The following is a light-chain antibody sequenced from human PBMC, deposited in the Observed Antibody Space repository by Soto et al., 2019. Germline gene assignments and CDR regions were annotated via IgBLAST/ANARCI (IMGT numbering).Light chain of an antibody. CDR3: QQANSFPPT. CDR2: AAS. J-gene: IGKJ2*01. CDR1: QGISNW. V-gene: IGKV1-12*01. Sequence: DIQMTQSPSSVSASVGDRVTITCRASQGISNWLAWYQQKPGKAPNLLLFAASSLQSGGPSRISSSGSGTDFTPTISDLQPEDFSTYYCQQANSFPPTFGQGTKLEIK.